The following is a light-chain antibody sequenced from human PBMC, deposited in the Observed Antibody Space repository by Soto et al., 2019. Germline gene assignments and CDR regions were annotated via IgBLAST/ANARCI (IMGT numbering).Light chain of an antibody. CDR2: GAY. J-gene: IGKJ1*01. V-gene: IGKV3-20*01. CDR1: QSISSGY. Sequence: EIVLTQSPGTLSLSPGERATLSCRASQSISSGYLAWYQQKPGQAPRLLIYGAYSRASGVPDRFSGSGSGTDFTLIISRLEPEDFAVYFCQQYGSAFGQGTKVEIK. CDR3: QQYGSA.